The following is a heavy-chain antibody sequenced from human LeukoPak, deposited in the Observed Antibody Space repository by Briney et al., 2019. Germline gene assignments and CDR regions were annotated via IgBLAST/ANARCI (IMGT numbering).Heavy chain of an antibody. CDR3: ARDPINWTPFDY. Sequence: GGSPRRSCAASGLTFSTYSMNWVRQAPGKGLQWVSYISSSSSIIYYADSVKGRFTISRDNAKSSLYLQMNSLRAEDTAVYYCARDPINWTPFDYWGQGTLVTVSS. V-gene: IGHV3-48*01. D-gene: IGHD1-20*01. J-gene: IGHJ4*02. CDR1: GLTFSTYS. CDR2: ISSSSSII.